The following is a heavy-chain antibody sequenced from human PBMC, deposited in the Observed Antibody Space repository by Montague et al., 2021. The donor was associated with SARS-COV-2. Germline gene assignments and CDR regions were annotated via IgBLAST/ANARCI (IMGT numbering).Heavy chain of an antibody. V-gene: IGHV3-11*01. J-gene: IGHJ6*01. CDR3: ARDLGHHRYYAMDV. CDR1: RFTFSEHY. CDR2: ISSSGLTT. D-gene: IGHD1-14*01. Sequence: SLRLSCAASRFTFSEHYMSWIRQAPGKGLEWVSYISSSGLTTYYADSVKGRFTISRDNAKKSLYLEMDSLRVEDTAVCYCARDLGHHRYYAMDVWGHGTTVTVSS.